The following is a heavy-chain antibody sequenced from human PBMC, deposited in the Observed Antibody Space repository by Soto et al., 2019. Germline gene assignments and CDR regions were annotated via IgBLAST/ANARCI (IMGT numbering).Heavy chain of an antibody. D-gene: IGHD3-10*01. Sequence: SETLSLTCTVSGGSISSYYWSWIRQPPGKGLEWIGYIYYSGSTNYNPSLKSRVTISVDTSKNQFSLKLSSVTAADTAVYYCASSTLGVRGVIKDWGQGTLVTVSS. CDR2: IYYSGST. CDR1: GGSISSYY. V-gene: IGHV4-59*01. J-gene: IGHJ4*02. CDR3: ASSTLGVRGVIKD.